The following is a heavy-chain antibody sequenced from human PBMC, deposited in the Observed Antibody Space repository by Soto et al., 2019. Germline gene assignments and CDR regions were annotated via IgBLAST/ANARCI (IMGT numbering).Heavy chain of an antibody. D-gene: IGHD6-13*01. V-gene: IGHV1-8*01. J-gene: IGHJ6*02. CDR1: GYTFTSYD. Sequence: ASVKVSCKASGYTFTSYDINWVRQATGQGLEWMGWMNPNSGNTGYAQKFQGRVTMTRNTSISTAYMELSSLRSEDTAVYYCASMQQLGSWYYYYYGMDVWGQGTTVTVSS. CDR2: MNPNSGNT. CDR3: ASMQQLGSWYYYYYGMDV.